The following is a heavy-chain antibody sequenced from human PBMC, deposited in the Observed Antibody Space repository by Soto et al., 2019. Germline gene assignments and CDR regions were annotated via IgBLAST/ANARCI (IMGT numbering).Heavy chain of an antibody. CDR3: ARDHLKWELTLGPVFDY. CDR1: GFTFSSYA. Sequence: GGSLRLSCAASGFTFSSYAMHWVRQAPGKGLEWVAVISYDGSNKYYADSVKGRFTISRVNSKNTLYLQMNSLRAEDTAVYYCARDHLKWELTLGPVFDYWGQGTLVTVSS. D-gene: IGHD1-26*01. J-gene: IGHJ4*02. CDR2: ISYDGSNK. V-gene: IGHV3-30-3*01.